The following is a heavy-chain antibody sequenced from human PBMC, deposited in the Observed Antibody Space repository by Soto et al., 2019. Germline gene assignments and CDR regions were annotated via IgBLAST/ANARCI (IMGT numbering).Heavy chain of an antibody. CDR1: GFTFSSYE. D-gene: IGHD3-16*01. J-gene: IGHJ6*04. CDR2: ISSSGSTI. CDR3: ARDGGAVGGYYYSYGMEV. V-gene: IGHV3-48*03. Sequence: GWSLRLSCAASGFTFSSYEMNLVRQAPGKGLEWVSYISSSGSTIYYAESVKGRFTISRDNAKNSLYLQMNSLRAEDTAVYYCARDGGAVGGYYYSYGMEVWGEGTTVTVSS.